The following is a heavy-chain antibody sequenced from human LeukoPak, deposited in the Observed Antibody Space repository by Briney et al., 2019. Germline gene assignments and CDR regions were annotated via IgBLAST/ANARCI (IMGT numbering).Heavy chain of an antibody. V-gene: IGHV3-64*01. J-gene: IGHJ4*02. CDR1: GFTFSSYA. Sequence: GGSLRLSCAASGFTFSSYAMHWVRQAPGKGQEYVSAISSNGGSTYYANSVKGRFTISRDNSKNTLYLQMGSLRAEDMAVYYCARGQYYYDSSGPQAPVDYWGQGTLVTVSS. CDR3: ARGQYYYDSSGPQAPVDY. D-gene: IGHD3-22*01. CDR2: ISSNGGST.